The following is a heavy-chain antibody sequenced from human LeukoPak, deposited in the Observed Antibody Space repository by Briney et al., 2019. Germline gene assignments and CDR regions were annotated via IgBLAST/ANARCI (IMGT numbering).Heavy chain of an antibody. CDR2: ISNSCSSI. Sequence: GGSLRLSCAASGFTFSDSYMTWIRQAPGKGLEGVSYISNSCSSIYYADSVKGRFTTSRDNAKSSLYLQLNSLSAEDTAVYYCGRGHWGLDYWGQGALVTVSS. CDR1: GFTFSDSY. CDR3: GRGHWGLDY. D-gene: IGHD7-27*01. V-gene: IGHV3-11*04. J-gene: IGHJ4*02.